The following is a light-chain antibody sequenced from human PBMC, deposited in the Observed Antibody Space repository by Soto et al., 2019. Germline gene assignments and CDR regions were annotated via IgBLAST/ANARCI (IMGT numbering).Light chain of an antibody. Sequence: DIHMTQSPSTLSASVGDRVTITCRASQNINNWLAWYQQKPGRAPKLLIYGASRVESGVPSRFSGSGFGTEFTLTISRLQPDDFATYYCQQYNGYFGPGTKVDIK. CDR1: QNINNW. J-gene: IGKJ3*01. CDR2: GAS. CDR3: QQYNGY. V-gene: IGKV1-5*01.